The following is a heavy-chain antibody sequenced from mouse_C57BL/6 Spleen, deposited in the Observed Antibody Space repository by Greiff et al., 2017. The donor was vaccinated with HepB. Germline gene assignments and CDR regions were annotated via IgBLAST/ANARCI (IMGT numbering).Heavy chain of an antibody. CDR1: GYTFTSYW. CDR3: ASSTGYFYAMDY. Sequence: VQLQQSGAELVMPGASVKLSCKASGYTFTSYWMHWVKQRPGQGLEWIGEIDPSDSYTNYNQKFKGKSTLTVDKSSSTAYMQLSSLTSEDSAVYYCASSTGYFYAMDYWGQGTSVTVSS. J-gene: IGHJ4*01. CDR2: IDPSDSYT. D-gene: IGHD2-3*01. V-gene: IGHV1-69*01.